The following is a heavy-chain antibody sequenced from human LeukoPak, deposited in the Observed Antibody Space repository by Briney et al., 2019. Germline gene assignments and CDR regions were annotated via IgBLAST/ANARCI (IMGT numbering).Heavy chain of an antibody. CDR3: ARDAVDYGGNPYYFDY. J-gene: IGHJ4*02. D-gene: IGHD4-23*01. CDR1: GYTFTGYY. V-gene: IGHV1-2*02. CDR2: INPNSGGT. Sequence: ASVKVSCKASGYTFTGYYMHGVRQAPGQGREWRGWINPNSGGTNYAQKFQGRVTMTRDTSISTAYMELSKLRSDDTAVYYCARDAVDYGGNPYYFDYWGQGTLVTVSS.